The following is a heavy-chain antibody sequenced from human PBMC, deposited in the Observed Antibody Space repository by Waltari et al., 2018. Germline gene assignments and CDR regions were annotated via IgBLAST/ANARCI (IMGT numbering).Heavy chain of an antibody. CDR3: ADRRKRGEPDAINWFDP. Sequence: QITLKESGPTLVKPTQTLTLTCTFSGFSLRTSALGVFCIRQPPGKALEGLALIYWNDDKRYSPSLKRRLTITKDTSKNQVVLTMTNMNTVDTATYYCADRRKRGEPDAINWFDPWGQGTLVTVSS. J-gene: IGHJ5*02. CDR1: GFSLRTSALG. V-gene: IGHV2-5*01. D-gene: IGHD2-2*01. CDR2: IYWNDDK.